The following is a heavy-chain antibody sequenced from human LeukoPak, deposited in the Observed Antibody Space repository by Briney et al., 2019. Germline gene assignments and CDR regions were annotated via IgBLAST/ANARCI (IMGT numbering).Heavy chain of an antibody. CDR3: ARALYYYDSSGYYYFDY. Sequence: GASVKVSCKASHYTFTSYGISWVRQAPGQGLEWMGWISAYNGNTNYAQKLQGRVTMTTDTSTSTAYMELRSLRSDDTAVYYCARALYYYDSSGYYYFDYWGQGTLVTVSS. CDR2: ISAYNGNT. V-gene: IGHV1-18*01. J-gene: IGHJ4*02. CDR1: HYTFTSYG. D-gene: IGHD3-22*01.